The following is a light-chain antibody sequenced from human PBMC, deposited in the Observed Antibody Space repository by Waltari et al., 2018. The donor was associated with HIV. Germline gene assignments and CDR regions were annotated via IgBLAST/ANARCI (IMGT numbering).Light chain of an antibody. CDR1: RSYIGTNP. V-gene: IGLV1-44*01. Sequence: QSALTQPPSASGTPGQRVTIFCYVRRSYIGTNPLNWYHVLPGTAPKHLIYSSNQRPSGVPDRFSGSRSGTSASLAISGLQSEDEADYYCATWDDSLNGHLFGGGTKLTVL. CDR3: ATWDDSLNGHL. J-gene: IGLJ3*02. CDR2: SSN.